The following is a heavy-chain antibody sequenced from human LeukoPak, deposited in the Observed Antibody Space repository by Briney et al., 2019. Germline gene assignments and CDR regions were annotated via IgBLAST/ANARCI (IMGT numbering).Heavy chain of an antibody. J-gene: IGHJ4*02. Sequence: SETLSLTCTVSGGSISSYYWSWIRQPAGKGLEWIGRLYTSGSTNCNPSLKSRITMSVDTSKNQFSLKLSSVTAADTAVYYCAKVWGHGGYPFDYWGQGTLVTVSS. D-gene: IGHD4-23*01. V-gene: IGHV4-4*07. CDR2: LYTSGST. CDR1: GGSISSYY. CDR3: AKVWGHGGYPFDY.